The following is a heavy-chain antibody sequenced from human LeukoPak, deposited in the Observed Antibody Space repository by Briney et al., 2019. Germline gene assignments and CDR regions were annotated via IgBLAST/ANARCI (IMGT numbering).Heavy chain of an antibody. J-gene: IGHJ4*02. D-gene: IGHD1-26*01. CDR3: ARGSGSYLTLFDY. CDR1: GGSISSSSYY. V-gene: IGHV4-39*07. CDR2: IYYSGST. Sequence: SETLSLTCTVSGGSISSSSYYWGWIRQPPGKGLEWIGSIYYSGSTYYNPSLKSRVTISVDTSKNQFSLKLSSVTAADTAVYYCARGSGSYLTLFDYWGQGTLVTVSS.